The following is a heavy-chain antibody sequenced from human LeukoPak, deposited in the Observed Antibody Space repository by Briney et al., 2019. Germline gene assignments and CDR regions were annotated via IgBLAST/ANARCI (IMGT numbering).Heavy chain of an antibody. CDR3: ARQYYSSGYYIFDY. CDR2: IHYSGNS. CDR1: GGSISDYY. V-gene: IGHV4-59*08. Sequence: SETLSLTCAVSGGSISDYYWSWIRQPPGKGLEWIGFIHYSGNSNYNPSLKGRVTISLDTSENQFSLKVSTVTAADTAVYYCARQYYSSGYYIFDYWGQGTLVTVSS. D-gene: IGHD6-19*01. J-gene: IGHJ4*02.